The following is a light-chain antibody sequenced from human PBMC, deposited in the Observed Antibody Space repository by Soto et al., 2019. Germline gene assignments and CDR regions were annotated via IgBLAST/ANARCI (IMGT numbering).Light chain of an antibody. CDR1: QSISSAY. CDR2: GTS. J-gene: IGKJ1*01. V-gene: IGKV3-20*01. Sequence: EIVLPQSPGTLSLSPGERATLSCRASQSISSAYLAWYQQKPGQAPRLLMYGTSSMATGIPDRFSGSGSGTDFTLTISRLEPEDFAVYYCQQYHSSVWTFGQGTKVDIK. CDR3: QQYHSSVWT.